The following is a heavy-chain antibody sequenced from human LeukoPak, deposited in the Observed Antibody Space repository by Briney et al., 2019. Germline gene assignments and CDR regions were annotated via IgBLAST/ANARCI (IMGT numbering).Heavy chain of an antibody. J-gene: IGHJ1*01. V-gene: IGHV3-15*01. D-gene: IGHD3-3*01. CDR1: GFTFRDAW. CDR2: IRSKTDGGTT. CDR3: AKHIYGVVSIQQ. Sequence: GGSLRLSCAASGFTFRDAWMTWVRQAPGKGLEWVGRIRSKTDGGTTDYAVSVQGRFTISRDDSKNTLYLQMSSLKTEDTAVYYCAKHIYGVVSIQQWGQGTLVAVSS.